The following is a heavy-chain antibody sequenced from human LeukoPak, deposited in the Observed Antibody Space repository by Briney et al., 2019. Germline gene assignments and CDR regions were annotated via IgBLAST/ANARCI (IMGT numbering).Heavy chain of an antibody. CDR1: GYTFTGYY. CDR2: INPNSGGT. Sequence: ASVKVSCKASGYTFTGYYMHWVRQAPGQGLEWMGWINPNSGGTNYAQKFQGWVTMTRDTSISTAYMELSRLRSDDTAVYYCARDLEPSGLGLITIFGVVIIGGRGSWSHWGQGTLVTVSS. CDR3: ARDLEPSGLGLITIFGVVIIGGRGSWSH. J-gene: IGHJ4*02. V-gene: IGHV1-2*04. D-gene: IGHD3-3*01.